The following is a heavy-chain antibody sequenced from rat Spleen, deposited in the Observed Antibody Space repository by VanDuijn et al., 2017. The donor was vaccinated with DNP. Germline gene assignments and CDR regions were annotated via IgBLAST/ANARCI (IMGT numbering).Heavy chain of an antibody. CDR1: GFTFSNYY. V-gene: IGHV5-27*01. Sequence: EVQLVESGGGLVQPGRSLKLSCAASGFTFSNYYMAWVRQAPKKGLEWVAAISPSGSRTYYPDSVKGRFTISRENAENTVYLQMNSLRSEDTATYYCTSPVPSGHYVMDAWGQGTSVTVSS. J-gene: IGHJ4*01. CDR2: ISPSGSRT. D-gene: IGHD4-3*01. CDR3: TSPVPSGHYVMDA.